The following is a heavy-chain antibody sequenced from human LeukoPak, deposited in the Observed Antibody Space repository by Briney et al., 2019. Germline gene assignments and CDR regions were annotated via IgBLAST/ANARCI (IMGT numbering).Heavy chain of an antibody. V-gene: IGHV3-21*01. CDR1: GFTFSSYS. Sequence: GGSLRLSCAASGFTFSSYSMNWVRQAPGKGLEWISSISSSSSYIYYADSVKGRFTISRDNAKNSLYLQMNSLRAEDTAVYYCARPVEEQWLVPNWYFDLWGRGTLVTVSS. J-gene: IGHJ2*01. D-gene: IGHD6-19*01. CDR2: ISSSSSYI. CDR3: ARPVEEQWLVPNWYFDL.